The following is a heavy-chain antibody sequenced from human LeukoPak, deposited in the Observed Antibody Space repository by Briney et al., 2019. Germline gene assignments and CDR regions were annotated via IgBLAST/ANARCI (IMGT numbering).Heavy chain of an antibody. D-gene: IGHD3-10*01. Sequence: PSETLSLTCTVSGGSINSYSWSWIRQPPGKGLEWVSGIGGSSGKIFYADSVKGRFTISRDNSKNTLYLQMNSLRAEDTAVFYCAKEAFITTVRGVNYYYGMDVWGQGTTVAVSS. CDR1: GGSINSYS. CDR3: AKEAFITTVRGVNYYYGMDV. CDR2: IGGSSGKI. J-gene: IGHJ6*02. V-gene: IGHV3-23*01.